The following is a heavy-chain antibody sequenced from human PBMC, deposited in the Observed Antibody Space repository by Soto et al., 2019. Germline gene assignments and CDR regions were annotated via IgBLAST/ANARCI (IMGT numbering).Heavy chain of an antibody. CDR3: ASLYDFWSGYSPFDY. CDR1: GFTFSSYS. D-gene: IGHD3-3*01. Sequence: GGSLRLSCAASGFTFSSYSMNWVRQAPGKGLEWVSYISSSSSTIYYADSVKGRFTISRDNAKNSLYLQMNSLRAEDTAVYYCASLYDFWSGYSPFDYWGQRTLVTVSS. J-gene: IGHJ4*02. V-gene: IGHV3-48*01. CDR2: ISSSSSTI.